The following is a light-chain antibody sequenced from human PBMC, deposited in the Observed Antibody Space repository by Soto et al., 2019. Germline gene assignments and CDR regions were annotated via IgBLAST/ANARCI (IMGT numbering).Light chain of an antibody. Sequence: EVVLTQSPGTLSLSPGESATLSCRASQSLSSSYLAWYQQRPGQAPRLLIYGASSRATGVPDRFSGSGSGTDFSLTISRLEPEDFAVYYCQQYGGSPPNTFGQGTKLEI. CDR3: QQYGGSPPNT. CDR1: QSLSSSY. CDR2: GAS. J-gene: IGKJ2*01. V-gene: IGKV3-20*01.